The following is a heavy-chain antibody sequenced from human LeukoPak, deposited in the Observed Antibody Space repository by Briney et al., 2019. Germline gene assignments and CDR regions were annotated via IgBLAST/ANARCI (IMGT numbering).Heavy chain of an antibody. CDR3: TRDLRGGAWGVIPDY. V-gene: IGHV4-38-2*02. J-gene: IGHJ4*02. CDR1: DYSISSGYY. D-gene: IGHD3-16*02. Sequence: SETLSLTCTVSDYSISSGYYWGWIRQPPGKGLEWIASIYHSGSTYHNPSLKSRVTISVDTSKNQFSLKLSSVTAADTAVYYCTRDLRGGAWGVIPDYWGQGTLVTVSS. CDR2: IYHSGST.